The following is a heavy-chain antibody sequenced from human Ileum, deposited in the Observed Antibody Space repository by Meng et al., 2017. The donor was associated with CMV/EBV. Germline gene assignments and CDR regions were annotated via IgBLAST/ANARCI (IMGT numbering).Heavy chain of an antibody. CDR1: GFTFSSSG. Sequence: ASGFTFSSSGMHWVRQAPGKGLEWVAVISFDGNYKHYGDSVKGRFTISRDNSKNTLHLQMDSLRAEDTALYHCAKDLTGYYIGWFDPWGQGTLVTVSS. CDR2: ISFDGNYK. D-gene: IGHD3-9*01. V-gene: IGHV3-30*18. J-gene: IGHJ5*02. CDR3: AKDLTGYYIGWFDP.